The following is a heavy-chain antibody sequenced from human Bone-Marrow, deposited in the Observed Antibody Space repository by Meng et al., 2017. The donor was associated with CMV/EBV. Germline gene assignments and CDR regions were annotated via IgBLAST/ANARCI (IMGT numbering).Heavy chain of an antibody. CDR1: TYS. D-gene: IGHD2-2*01. Sequence: TYSMTWVRQAPGKGLEWVSSISSRSSYKYYADSVKGRFTISRDNAKNSLYLHMNSLRAEDTAVYYCARVHGSGYCTSDSCYGGPDYWGQGTLVTVSS. CDR2: ISSRSSYK. CDR3: ARVHGSGYCTSDSCYGGPDY. J-gene: IGHJ4*02. V-gene: IGHV3-21*01.